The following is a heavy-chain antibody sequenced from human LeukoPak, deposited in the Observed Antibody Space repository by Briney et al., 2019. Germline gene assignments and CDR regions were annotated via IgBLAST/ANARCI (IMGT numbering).Heavy chain of an antibody. Sequence: GGSLRLSCAASGFTFSNYWMSWVRQALGKGLEWVANIKEDGRENDYVRSVKGRFTIARDSAKTSLSLQVNSLSAEDTAVYYCARSRSGYYEDYWGQGTLVTVSS. CDR3: ARSRSGYYEDY. V-gene: IGHV3-7*01. CDR1: GFTFSNYW. CDR2: IKEDGREN. J-gene: IGHJ4*02. D-gene: IGHD3-22*01.